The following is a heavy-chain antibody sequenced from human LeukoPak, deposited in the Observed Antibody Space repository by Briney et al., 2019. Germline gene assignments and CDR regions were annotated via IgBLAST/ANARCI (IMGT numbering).Heavy chain of an antibody. V-gene: IGHV3-23*01. CDR2: ISGSGCST. J-gene: IGHJ4*02. D-gene: IGHD5-18*01. Sequence: PGGSLRPSCAASGFTSSISGTSWVRQAPGKGLEWVSAISGSGCSTYYADSVKGRFTISRDNSKNTLYLQMNSLRAEDTALYDCARAGRYSYDPREVYYFDYWGQGTLVTVSS. CDR3: ARAGRYSYDPREVYYFDY. CDR1: GFTSSISG.